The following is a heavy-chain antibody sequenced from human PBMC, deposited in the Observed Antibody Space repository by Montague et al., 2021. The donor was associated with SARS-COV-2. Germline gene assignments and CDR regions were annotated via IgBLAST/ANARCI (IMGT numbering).Heavy chain of an antibody. J-gene: IGHJ4*02. CDR2: ITRNGGDT. CDR3: SRGFNYGPFDL. V-gene: IGHV3-20*04. D-gene: IGHD4-17*01. Sequence: SLRLSCAASGFTFDDYGMSWVRQAPGKGLEWVPGITRNGGDTGYGDPVKGRFTISRDNAKNSLYLQMTSLRAEDTALYYCSRGFNYGPFDLWGQGSLVTVSS. CDR1: GFTFDDYG.